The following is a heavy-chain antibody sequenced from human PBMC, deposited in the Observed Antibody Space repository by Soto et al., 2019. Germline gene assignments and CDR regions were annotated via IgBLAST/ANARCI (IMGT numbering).Heavy chain of an antibody. CDR2: FYSSGSS. CDR1: GFTSRSNS. D-gene: IGHD2-21*02. J-gene: IGHJ3*02. CDR3: ATTAYDHDAFDN. Sequence: EVQLLESGGGVVPPGGSLRVSCSGFTSRSNSINWVRQAPGKTLEWVSIFYSSGSSFYADSVQGRFTISRDISTNTLDLQMDSLRVDDTAVYYCATTAYDHDAFDNWGQGTVVTVSS. V-gene: IGHV3-66*01.